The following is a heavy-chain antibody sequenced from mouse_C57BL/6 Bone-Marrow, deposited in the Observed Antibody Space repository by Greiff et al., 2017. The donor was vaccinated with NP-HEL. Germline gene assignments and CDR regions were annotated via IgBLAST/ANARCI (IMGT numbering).Heavy chain of an antibody. CDR3: TTRYYGSSSWFAY. CDR2: IDPENGDT. CDR1: GFNIKDDY. V-gene: IGHV14-4*01. J-gene: IGHJ3*01. D-gene: IGHD1-1*01. Sequence: VQLKQSGAELVRPGASVKLSCTASGFNIKDDYMHWVKQRPEQGLEWIGWIDPENGDTEYASKFQGKATITADTSSNTAYLQLSSLTSEDTAVYYCTTRYYGSSSWFAYWGQGTLVTVSA.